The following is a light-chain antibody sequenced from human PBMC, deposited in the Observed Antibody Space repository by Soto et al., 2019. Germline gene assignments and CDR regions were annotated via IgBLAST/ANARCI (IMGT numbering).Light chain of an antibody. CDR3: QQRYNWPLT. CDR1: QSVSSY. J-gene: IGKJ4*01. CDR2: DAS. V-gene: IGKV3-11*01. Sequence: EIVLTQSPATLSLSPGEGATLSCRASQSVSSYLAWYQQKPGQAPRLLIYDASSRATGIPARFGGSGSGTDFTLPISSLEPEDFAVYYCQQRYNWPLTFGGGTKVEIK.